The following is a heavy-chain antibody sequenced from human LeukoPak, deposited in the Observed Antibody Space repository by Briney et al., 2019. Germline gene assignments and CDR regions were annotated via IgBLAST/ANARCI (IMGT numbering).Heavy chain of an antibody. D-gene: IGHD3-9*01. CDR3: ARDLALYYDILTGYSLFDY. V-gene: IGHV3-7*03. CDR1: GFTFSSYW. CDR2: IKQDGSEK. Sequence: GGSLRLSCAASGFTFSSYWMSWVRQAPGKGLEWVANIKQDGSEKYYVDSVKGRFTISRDNAKNSLYLQMNSLRAEDTAVYYCARDLALYYDILTGYSLFDYWGREPWSPSPQ. J-gene: IGHJ4*02.